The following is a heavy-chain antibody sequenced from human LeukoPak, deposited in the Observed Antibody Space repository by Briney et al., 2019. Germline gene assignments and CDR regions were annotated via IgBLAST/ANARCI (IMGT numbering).Heavy chain of an antibody. V-gene: IGHV1-24*01. CDR1: GYTLTELS. D-gene: IGHD2-8*01. J-gene: IGHJ4*02. Sequence: GASVKVSCKVSGYTLTELSMHWVRQAPGKGLEWMGGLDPEDGETIYAQKFQGRVTMTEDTSTSTAYMELRSLRSDDTAVYYCALIPYCTTITCYYFDYWGQGTLVTVSS. CDR3: ALIPYCTTITCYYFDY. CDR2: LDPEDGET.